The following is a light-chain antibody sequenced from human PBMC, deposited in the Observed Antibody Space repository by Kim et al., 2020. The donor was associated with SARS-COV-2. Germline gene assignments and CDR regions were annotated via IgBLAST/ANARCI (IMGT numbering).Light chain of an antibody. V-gene: IGLV6-57*01. Sequence: GKPVTISCPRSSGSIASNYVQWYQQRPGSSPTTVIYDNNQRPSGVPDRFSGSIDSSSNSASLTISGLKTEDEADYYCQSYDSSNQVFGGGTQLTVL. CDR1: SGSIASNY. J-gene: IGLJ3*02. CDR3: QSYDSSNQV. CDR2: DNN.